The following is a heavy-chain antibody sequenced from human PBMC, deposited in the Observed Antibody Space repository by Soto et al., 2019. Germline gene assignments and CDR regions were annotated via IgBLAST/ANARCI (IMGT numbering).Heavy chain of an antibody. Sequence: QVTLKESGPVLVKPTETLTLTCTVSGFSLSNARMGVSWIRQPPGKALEWLAHIFSNDEKSYSTSLKSRLTTXKXTXXSQVVLTMTNMDPVDTATYYCARSIAVAGTYYFDYWGQGTLVTVSS. CDR1: GFSLSNARMG. CDR2: IFSNDEK. J-gene: IGHJ4*02. D-gene: IGHD6-19*01. CDR3: ARSIAVAGTYYFDY. V-gene: IGHV2-26*01.